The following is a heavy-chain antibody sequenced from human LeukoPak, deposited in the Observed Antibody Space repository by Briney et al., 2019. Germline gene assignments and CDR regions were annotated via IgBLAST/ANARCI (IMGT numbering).Heavy chain of an antibody. CDR1: GGSFSGYY. J-gene: IGHJ6*02. Sequence: SETLSLTCAVYGGSFSGYYWSWIRQPPGEGLEWIGEINHSGSTNYNPSLKSRVTISVDTSKNQFSLKLSSVTAEDTAVYYCARDLSPLLYSSSWYAEVPIRLEAHYYYYYGMDVWGQGTTVTVSS. CDR3: ARDLSPLLYSSSWYAEVPIRLEAHYYYYYGMDV. V-gene: IGHV4-34*01. CDR2: INHSGST. D-gene: IGHD6-13*01.